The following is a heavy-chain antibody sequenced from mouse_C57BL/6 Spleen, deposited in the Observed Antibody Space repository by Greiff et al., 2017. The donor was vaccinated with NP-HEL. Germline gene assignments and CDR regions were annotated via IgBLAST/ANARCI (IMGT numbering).Heavy chain of an antibody. V-gene: IGHV2-4*01. CDR1: GFSLTSYG. CDR2: IWSGGST. J-gene: IGHJ4*01. D-gene: IGHD2-2*01. CDR3: AKGMVTTRYYYAMDY. Sequence: QVQLQQSGPGLVQPSQSLSITCTVSGFSLTSYGVHWVRQPPGKGLEWLGVIWSGGSTDYNAAFISRLSISKDNSKSQVFFKMNSLQADDTAIYYCAKGMVTTRYYYAMDYWGQGTSVTVSS.